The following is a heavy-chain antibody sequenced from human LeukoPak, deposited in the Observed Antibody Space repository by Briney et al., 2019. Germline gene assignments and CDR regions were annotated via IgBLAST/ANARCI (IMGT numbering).Heavy chain of an antibody. J-gene: IGHJ4*02. V-gene: IGHV1-2*02. D-gene: IGHD2-2*01. CDR3: ARCSTSCSNFDY. CDR1: GYTFSDYY. Sequence: ASVKVSCKTSGYTFSDYYIHWVRQAPGQGPEWMGWLSPNSGGINSAQKFQGRVTMTRDTSISTAYMELNRLRSDDTAVYYCARCSTSCSNFDYWGQGTLVTVSS. CDR2: LSPNSGGI.